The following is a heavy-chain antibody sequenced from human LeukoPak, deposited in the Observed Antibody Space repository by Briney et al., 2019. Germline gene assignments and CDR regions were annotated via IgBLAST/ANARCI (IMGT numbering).Heavy chain of an antibody. CDR1: GFPFSNSA. Sequence: PGGSRRLSCAASGFPFSNSAMTWVRRAPGKGLERVSCISDSGDRTYYADSAKGRFTLSRDNSKNMQYLQMNGLRLEGTALCYVVKGLGTSGYHDYWGEGTLVTVSS. CDR2: ISDSGDRT. CDR3: VKGLGTSGYHDY. J-gene: IGHJ4*02. V-gene: IGHV3-23*01. D-gene: IGHD3-22*01.